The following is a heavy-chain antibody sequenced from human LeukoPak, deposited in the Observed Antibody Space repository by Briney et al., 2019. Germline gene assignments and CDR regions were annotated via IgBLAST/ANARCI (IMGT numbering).Heavy chain of an antibody. D-gene: IGHD6-19*01. V-gene: IGHV4-39*01. CDR3: ASYGYTYSSGVYRGN. CDR1: GGSISSRSYY. J-gene: IGHJ4*02. Sequence: KPSETLSLTCTVSGGSISSRSYYWGWIRQPPGKGLEWIGSIYYSGSTYYNPSLKSRVTISVDTSKNQFSLKLSSVTAADTAVYYCASYGYTYSSGVYRGNGGQGTLVTVSS. CDR2: IYYSGST.